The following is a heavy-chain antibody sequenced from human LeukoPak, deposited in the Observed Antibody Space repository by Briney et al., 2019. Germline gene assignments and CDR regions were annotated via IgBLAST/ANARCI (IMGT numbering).Heavy chain of an antibody. CDR2: INGDGSVN. J-gene: IGHJ4*02. CDR3: AKGFYNDALFDY. D-gene: IGHD1-1*01. CDR1: GFSFSSSW. Sequence: GGSLRLSCAGSGFSFSSSWMYWVRQAPGKGLEWVANINGDGSVNHYVDSVRGRFTISRDNAKNSLYLQMNSLRAEDTAVFYCAKGFYNDALFDYWGQGTLVTVSS. V-gene: IGHV3-7*01.